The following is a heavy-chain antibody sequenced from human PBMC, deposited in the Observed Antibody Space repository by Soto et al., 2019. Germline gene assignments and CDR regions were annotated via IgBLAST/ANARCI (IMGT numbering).Heavy chain of an antibody. CDR2: INPSGGST. CDR3: ARCAAKLPAPYYYYYMDV. Sequence: ASVKVSCKASGYTFTSYYMHRVRQAPGQGLEWMGIINPSGGSTSYAQKFQGRVTMTRDTSASTVYMELSSLRSEDTAVYYCARCAAKLPAPYYYYYMDVWGKGTTVTVSS. J-gene: IGHJ6*03. CDR1: GYTFTSYY. V-gene: IGHV1-46*03.